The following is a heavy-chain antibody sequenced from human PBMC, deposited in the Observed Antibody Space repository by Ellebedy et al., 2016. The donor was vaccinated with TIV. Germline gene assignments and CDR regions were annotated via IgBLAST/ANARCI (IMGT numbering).Heavy chain of an antibody. CDR3: VKSASLFDSSGPFTYFFDY. D-gene: IGHD3-22*01. Sequence: GESLKISCAASGFTFSNYDMNWVRQAPGKGLEWVSVISDSGDKTYYIDSVKGRFTISRDNSKNTLYLQMSSLRVEDTAVYYCVKSASLFDSSGPFTYFFDYWGQGTLVTVSS. CDR2: ISDSGDKT. J-gene: IGHJ4*02. CDR1: GFTFSNYD. V-gene: IGHV3-23*01.